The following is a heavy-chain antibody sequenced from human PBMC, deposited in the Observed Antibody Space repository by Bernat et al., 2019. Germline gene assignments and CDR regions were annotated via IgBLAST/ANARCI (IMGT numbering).Heavy chain of an antibody. J-gene: IGHJ5*02. Sequence: QGQLQESGPGLVKPSQTLSLTCTVAGGSISSGGYYWSWIRQHPGKGLEWIGYIYYSGSTYYNPSLKSRVTISVDTSKNQFSLKLSSVTAADTAVYYCARDELGSYSLRFDPWGQGTLVTVSS. CDR2: IYYSGST. V-gene: IGHV4-31*03. D-gene: IGHD1-26*01. CDR3: ARDELGSYSLRFDP. CDR1: GGSISSGGYY.